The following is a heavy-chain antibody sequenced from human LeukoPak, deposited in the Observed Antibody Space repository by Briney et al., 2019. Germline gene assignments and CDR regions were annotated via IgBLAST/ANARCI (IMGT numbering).Heavy chain of an antibody. J-gene: IGHJ4*02. D-gene: IGHD3-16*01. CDR2: ISSSSSDI. CDR3: ASWVPVGGEEPFDY. V-gene: IGHV3-21*01. Sequence: GGSLRLSCAVSRFTFSSDSMNWVRQAPGEGLEWVSSISSSSSDIYYADSVKGGFTISRNNAKNSLYLQMNSLRAEDTAVYYCASWVPVGGEEPFDYWGQGTLVTVSS. CDR1: RFTFSSDS.